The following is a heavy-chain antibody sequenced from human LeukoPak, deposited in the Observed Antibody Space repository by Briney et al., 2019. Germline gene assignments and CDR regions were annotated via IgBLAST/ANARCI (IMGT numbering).Heavy chain of an antibody. D-gene: IGHD3-22*01. CDR2: IWYDGSNK. CDR1: GFTFSSYG. J-gene: IGHJ4*02. CDR3: ARDAANYYYDSSGPHFDY. Sequence: GGSLRLSCAASGFTFSSYGMHWVRQAPGKGLEWVAVIWYDGSNKYYADSVKGRFTISRDNSKNTLYLQMNSLRAEDTAVYYCARDAANYYYDSSGPHFDYWGQGTLVTVYS. V-gene: IGHV3-33*01.